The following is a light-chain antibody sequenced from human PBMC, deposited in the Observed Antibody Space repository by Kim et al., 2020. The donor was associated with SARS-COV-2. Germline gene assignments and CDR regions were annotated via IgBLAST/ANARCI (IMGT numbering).Light chain of an antibody. J-gene: IGLJ2*01. CDR1: SGTHPPKY. CDR2: EDG. Sequence: KTGTLSRPPHSGTHPPKYGQWDQQRPNSAPPTGIHEDGQRPSWVPDRFSGSIDSSSNSASLTISGLRTEDEADYYCQSYDSSNIVVFGGGTQLTVL. CDR3: QSYDSSNIVV. V-gene: IGLV6-57*03.